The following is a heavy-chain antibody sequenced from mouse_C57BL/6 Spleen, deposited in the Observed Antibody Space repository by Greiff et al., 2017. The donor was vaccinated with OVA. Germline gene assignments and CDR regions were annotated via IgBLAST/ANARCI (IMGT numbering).Heavy chain of an antibody. V-gene: IGHV1-52*01. CDR3: ARDYDYDSWFAY. CDR1: GYTFTSYW. CDR2: IDPSDSET. Sequence: QVQLQQSGAELVRPGSSVKLSCKASGYTFTSYWMHWVKQRPIQGLEWIGNIDPSDSETHYNQKFKDKATLTVDKSSSTAYMQLSSLTSEDSAVYYCARDYDYDSWFAYWGQGTLVTVSA. J-gene: IGHJ3*01. D-gene: IGHD2-4*01.